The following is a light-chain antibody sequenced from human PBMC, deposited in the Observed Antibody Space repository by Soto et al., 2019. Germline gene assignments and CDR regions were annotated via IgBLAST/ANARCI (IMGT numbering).Light chain of an antibody. V-gene: IGLV2-14*03. CDR2: EVT. CDR1: SSDVDGYNY. Sequence: QSALTQPASVSGSPGQSITISCTGTSSDVDGYNYVCWYQQHPGKAPKLIIYEVTNRPSGVSNRFSASKSGNTASLSISGLQAEDEADYYCSSYTSSGTVVFGGGTKVTVL. J-gene: IGLJ2*01. CDR3: SSYTSSGTVV.